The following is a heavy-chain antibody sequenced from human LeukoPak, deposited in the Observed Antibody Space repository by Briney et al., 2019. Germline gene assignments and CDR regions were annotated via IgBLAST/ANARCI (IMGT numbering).Heavy chain of an antibody. CDR3: ARGGYCSSTSCYGWFDP. CDR1: GYTFTGYY. CDR2: INPNSGGT. Sequence: ASVKVSCKASGYTFTGYYMHWVRQAPGRGLEWMGWINPNSGGTNYAQKFQGRVTMTRDTSISTAYMELSRLRSDDTAVYYCARGGYCSSTSCYGWFDPWGQGTLVTVSS. D-gene: IGHD2-2*01. V-gene: IGHV1-2*02. J-gene: IGHJ5*02.